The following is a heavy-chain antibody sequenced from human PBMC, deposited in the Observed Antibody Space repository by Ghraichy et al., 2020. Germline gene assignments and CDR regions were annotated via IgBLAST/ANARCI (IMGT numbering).Heavy chain of an antibody. J-gene: IGHJ6*02. D-gene: IGHD2-15*01. CDR3: ARSHIDSQGHYYYGMDV. CDR2: ISYDGSNK. CDR1: GFTFSSYA. V-gene: IGHV3-30-3*01. Sequence: GGSLRLSCTASGFTFSSYAMHWVRQAPSKGLEWVAVISYDGSNKYYADSVKGRFTISRDNSKNTLYLQMNSLRAEDTAVYYCARSHIDSQGHYYYGMDVWGQGTTVTVSS.